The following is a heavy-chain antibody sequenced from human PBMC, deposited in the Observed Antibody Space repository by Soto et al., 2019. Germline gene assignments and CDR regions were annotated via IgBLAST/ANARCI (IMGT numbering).Heavy chain of an antibody. J-gene: IGHJ3*01. CDR1: GYSFTNYV. CDR3: ARPTSYYDSSGYNPDFYDASDL. V-gene: IGHV1-3*04. Sequence: QVRLVQSGAEVKKPGASVTVSCKASGYSFTNYVMHWVRQAPGQRLEWMGWINTGNGNTKYSQRFQGRVTITRDTPASTAYMELSSLRSEDTAVYYCARPTSYYDSSGYNPDFYDASDLWGQGTRVTVSS. D-gene: IGHD3-22*01. CDR2: INTGNGNT.